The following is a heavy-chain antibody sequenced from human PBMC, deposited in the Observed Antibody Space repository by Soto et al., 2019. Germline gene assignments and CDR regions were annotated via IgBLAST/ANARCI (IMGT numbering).Heavy chain of an antibody. CDR3: ASCSGYDSHYDAFDI. CDR2: IYHSGST. CDR1: SGSISSSNW. V-gene: IGHV4-4*02. D-gene: IGHD5-12*01. Sequence: PSETLSLTCAVSSGSISSSNWWSWVRQPPGKGLEWIGEIYHSGSTNYNPSLKSRVTISVDKSKNQFSLKLSSVTAADTAVYYCASCSGYDSHYDAFDIWGQGTMVTVSS. J-gene: IGHJ3*02.